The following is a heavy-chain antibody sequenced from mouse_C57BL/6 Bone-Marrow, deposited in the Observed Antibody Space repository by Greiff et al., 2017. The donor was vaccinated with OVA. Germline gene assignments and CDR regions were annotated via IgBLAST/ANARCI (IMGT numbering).Heavy chain of an antibody. CDR2: IDPSDSYT. J-gene: IGHJ2*01. V-gene: IGHV1-50*01. CDR1: GYTFTSYW. Sequence: QVQLQQPGAELVKPGASVKLSCKASGYTFTSYWMQWVKQRPGQGLEWIGEIDPSDSYTNYNQKFKGKATLTVDTSSSTAYMQLSSLTSEDSAVYYCARVRCDYWGQGTTLTVSS. CDR3: ARVRCDY.